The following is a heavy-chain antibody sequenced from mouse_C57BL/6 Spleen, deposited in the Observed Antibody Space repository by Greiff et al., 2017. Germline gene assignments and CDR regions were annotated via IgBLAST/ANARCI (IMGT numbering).Heavy chain of an antibody. V-gene: IGHV1-69*01. J-gene: IGHJ1*03. Sequence: QVQLQQPGAELMMPGASVKVSCKASGYTFSSYCMHWVKQRPGQGLEWIGEIDPSDSYTNYNQKFKGKSTLTVDKSSSTAYMQPSSLTSEYYAVYYCARGTTSSRDWYFDVWGTGTTVTVSS. CDR2: IDPSDSYT. CDR1: GYTFSSYC. D-gene: IGHD1-1*01. CDR3: ARGTTSSRDWYFDV.